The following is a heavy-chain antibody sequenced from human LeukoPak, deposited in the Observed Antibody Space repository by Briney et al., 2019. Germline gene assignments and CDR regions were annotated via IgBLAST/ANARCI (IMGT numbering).Heavy chain of an antibody. V-gene: IGHV3-21*01. D-gene: IGHD3-16*01. J-gene: IGHJ4*02. CDR2: ISSSSSYI. Sequence: GGSLRLSCAASGFTFSSYSMNWVRQAPGKGLEWVSSISSSSSYIYYADSVKGRFTISRDNAKSSLYLQMNSLRAEDTAVYYCARDGGGYFFDYWGQGTLVTVSS. CDR3: ARDGGGYFFDY. CDR1: GFTFSSYS.